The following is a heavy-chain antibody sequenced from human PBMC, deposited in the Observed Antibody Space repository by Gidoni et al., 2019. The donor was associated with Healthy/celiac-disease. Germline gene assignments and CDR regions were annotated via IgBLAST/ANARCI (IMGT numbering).Heavy chain of an antibody. D-gene: IGHD3-3*01. V-gene: IGHV1-69*01. CDR2: IIPIFGTA. Sequence: QVQLVQSGAEVKKPGSSVKVSCKASGGNVSSYAISWVRQAPGQGLECMGGIIPIFGTANYAQKFQGRVTITADESTSTACMELSSLRSEDTAVYYCARARFLEWLLSPPFDYWGQGTLVTVSS. CDR1: GGNVSSYA. CDR3: ARARFLEWLLSPPFDY. J-gene: IGHJ4*02.